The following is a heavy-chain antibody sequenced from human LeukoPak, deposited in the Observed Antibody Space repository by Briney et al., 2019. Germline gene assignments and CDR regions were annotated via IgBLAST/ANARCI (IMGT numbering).Heavy chain of an antibody. CDR3: ARVYYSNSYDYWYFDL. V-gene: IGHV4-59*01. CDR1: GGSIRIYY. CDR2: IYYSGST. D-gene: IGHD6-13*01. Sequence: SSETLSLTCTVSGGSIRIYYWSWIRQPPGKGLEWIAYIYYSGSTNYNPSLKSRVTISVDTSKNQFSLKLSSVTAADTAVYYCARVYYSNSYDYWYFDLWGRGTLVTVSS. J-gene: IGHJ2*01.